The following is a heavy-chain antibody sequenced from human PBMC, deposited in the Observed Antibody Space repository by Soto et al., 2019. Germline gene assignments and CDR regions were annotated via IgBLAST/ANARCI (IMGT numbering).Heavy chain of an antibody. J-gene: IGHJ3*02. CDR1: GGSISSYY. Sequence: QVQLQESGPGLVKPSETLSLTCTVSGGSISSYYWSWIRQPPGKGLEWLGYIFYSGSTNYNPSLKCRVTISVDTSKNPFSLKLSSVTAADTAVYYCARRYGSAFDIWGHGTMVTVSS. D-gene: IGHD4-17*01. CDR3: ARRYGSAFDI. V-gene: IGHV4-59*01. CDR2: IFYSGST.